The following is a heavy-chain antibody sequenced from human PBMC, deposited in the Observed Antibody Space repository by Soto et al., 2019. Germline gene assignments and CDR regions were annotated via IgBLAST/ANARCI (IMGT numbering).Heavy chain of an antibody. J-gene: IGHJ3*02. CDR3: ARKTCYDILTGPTRGAFDI. CDR1: GLTFSSYG. D-gene: IGHD3-9*01. V-gene: IGHV3-33*01. CDR2: IWYDGSNK. Sequence: GGSLRLSCAASGLTFSSYGMHWVRQAPGKGLEWVAVIWYDGSNKYYADSVKGRFTISRDNSKNTLYLQMNSLRAEDTAVYYCARKTCYDILTGPTRGAFDIWGQGTMVTVSS.